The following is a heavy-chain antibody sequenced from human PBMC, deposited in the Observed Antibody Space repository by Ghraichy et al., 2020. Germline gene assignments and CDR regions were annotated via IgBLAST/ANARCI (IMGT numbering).Heavy chain of an antibody. CDR1: GFTFSSYA. CDR2: ISYDGSNK. V-gene: IGHV3-30*04. J-gene: IGHJ4*02. CDR3: ARPLRFLEWFSMGGY. D-gene: IGHD3-3*01. Sequence: GESLNISCAASGFTFSSYAMHWVRQAPGKGLEWVAVISYDGSNKYYADSVKGRFTISRDNSKNTLYLQMNSLRAEDTAVYYCARPLRFLEWFSMGGYWGQGTLVTVSS.